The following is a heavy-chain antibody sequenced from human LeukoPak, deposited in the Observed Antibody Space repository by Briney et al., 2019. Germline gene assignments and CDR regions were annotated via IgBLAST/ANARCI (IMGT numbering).Heavy chain of an antibody. J-gene: IGHJ6*03. CDR3: ARGIRLRGSTGRYYYYMDV. CDR1: GYTFTSYD. Sequence: GASVKVSCKASGYTFTSYDINWVRQATGQGLEWMGWMNPNSGNTGYAQKFQGRVTTTRNTSISTAYMELSSLRSEDTAVYYCARGIRLRGSTGRYYYYMDVWGKGTTVTVSS. D-gene: IGHD5-12*01. CDR2: MNPNSGNT. V-gene: IGHV1-8*01.